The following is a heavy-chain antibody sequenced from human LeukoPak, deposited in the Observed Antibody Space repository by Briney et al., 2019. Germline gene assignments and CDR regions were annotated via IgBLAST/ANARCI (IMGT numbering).Heavy chain of an antibody. V-gene: IGHV3-66*01. CDR3: ATTPSYSGFWSGPPNWFDP. J-gene: IGHJ5*02. CDR2: IYSGGNT. D-gene: IGHD3-3*01. CDR1: GXTVNSNY. Sequence: PGGSLGLSCAASGXTVNSNYMSWVRQAPGKGLEWVSVIYSGGNTYYADSVKGRFTISRDNSKNTLYLQMNGLGAEDTAVYYCATTPSYSGFWSGPPNWFDPWGQGTLVTVSS.